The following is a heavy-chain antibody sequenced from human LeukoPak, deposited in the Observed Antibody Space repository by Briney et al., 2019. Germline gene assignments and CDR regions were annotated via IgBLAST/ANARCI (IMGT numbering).Heavy chain of an antibody. D-gene: IGHD1-26*01. J-gene: IGHJ4*02. CDR3: ATHRPWELQSAFDY. CDR2: IYSGGST. CDR1: GFTVSGNY. V-gene: IGHV3-53*01. Sequence: PGGSLRLSCAASGFTVSGNYMSWVRQAPGKGLGWFSVIYSGGSTYYADSVKGRFTISRDNSKNTVYLQMNSLRAEDTAVYYCATHRPWELQSAFDYWGQGTLVTVSS.